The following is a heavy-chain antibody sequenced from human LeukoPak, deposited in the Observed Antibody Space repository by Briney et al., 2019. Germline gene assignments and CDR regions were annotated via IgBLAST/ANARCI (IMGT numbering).Heavy chain of an antibody. CDR2: INWNGGST. CDR3: ARSEGGRITMIVVANFDY. J-gene: IGHJ4*02. CDR1: GFTYSSYG. Sequence: GGSLRLSCAASGFTYSSYGMSWVRQAPGKGLEWVSGINWNGGSTGYADSVKGRFTISRDNAKNSLYLQMNSLRAEDTALYYCARSEGGRITMIVVANFDYWGQGTLVTVSS. D-gene: IGHD3-22*01. V-gene: IGHV3-20*04.